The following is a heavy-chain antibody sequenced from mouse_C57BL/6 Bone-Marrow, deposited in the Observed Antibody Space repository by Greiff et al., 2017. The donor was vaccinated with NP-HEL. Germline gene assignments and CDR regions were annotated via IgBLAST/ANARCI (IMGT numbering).Heavy chain of an antibody. V-gene: IGHV1-39*01. Sequence: LQESGPELVKPGASVKISCKASGYSFTDYNMNWVKQSNGKSLEWIGVINPNYGTTSYNQKFKGKATLTVDQSSSTAYMQLNSLTSEDSAVYYCAREGPQLRLRAMDYWGQGTSVTVSS. CDR3: AREGPQLRLRAMDY. CDR1: GYSFTDYN. J-gene: IGHJ4*01. CDR2: INPNYGTT. D-gene: IGHD3-2*02.